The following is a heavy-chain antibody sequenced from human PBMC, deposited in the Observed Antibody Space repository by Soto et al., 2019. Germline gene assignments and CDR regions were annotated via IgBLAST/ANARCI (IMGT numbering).Heavy chain of an antibody. CDR2: VSGSGNTQ. Sequence: GGSRRLSCLAAGVSFRSYGMNCDRQAPGKGPKWIAYVSGSGNTQYYADSVKGRFTISRDNAKQSLYLQLNSLRDENTAVYYCAKSDELSNHPLLWFGDAFDYWGQGTLVTVSS. CDR3: AKSDELSNHPLLWFGDAFDY. V-gene: IGHV3-48*02. J-gene: IGHJ4*02. D-gene: IGHD3-10*01. CDR1: GVSFRSYG.